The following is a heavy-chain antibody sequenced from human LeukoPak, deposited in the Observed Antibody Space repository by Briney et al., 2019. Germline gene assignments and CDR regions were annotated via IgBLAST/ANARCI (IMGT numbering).Heavy chain of an antibody. CDR2: IKQDGSEK. CDR3: AKGAVDTAMEGPEYYYDSSYYYGMDV. V-gene: IGHV3-7*03. J-gene: IGHJ6*02. Sequence: GGSLRLPCAASGFTFSSYWMSWVRQAPGKGLEWVANIKQDGSEKYYVDSVKGRFTISRDNDKNSLYLQMNSLRAEDTAVYYCAKGAVDTAMEGPEYYYDSSYYYGMDVWGQGTTVTVSS. CDR1: GFTFSSYW. D-gene: IGHD3-22*01.